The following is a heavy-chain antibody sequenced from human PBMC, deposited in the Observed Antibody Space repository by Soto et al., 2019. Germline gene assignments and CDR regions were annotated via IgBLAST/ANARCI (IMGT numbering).Heavy chain of an antibody. V-gene: IGHV1-69*02. CDR2: IIPILGIA. Sequence: SVKVSCKASGGTFSSFTISWVRQAPGQGLEWMGRIIPILGIANYAQKFQGRVTITADKSTSTAYMELSSLRCEDTAVYYCNGSWYDGAFDIWGQGTMVTVSS. CDR1: GGTFSSFT. J-gene: IGHJ3*02. D-gene: IGHD6-13*01. CDR3: NGSWYDGAFDI.